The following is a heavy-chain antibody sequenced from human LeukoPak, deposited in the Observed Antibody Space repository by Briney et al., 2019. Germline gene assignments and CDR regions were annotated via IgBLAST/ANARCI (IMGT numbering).Heavy chain of an antibody. CDR2: ISGNGINT. CDR1: GFTFSIYA. Sequence: GGSLRLSCATSGFTFSIYAMNWVRQAPGKGLEWVSIISGNGINTYYADSVKGRFTISRDDSKNTLYLQMNSQRVDDTALYYSARGVSDWGQGTLVTVAS. CDR3: ARGVSD. J-gene: IGHJ4*02. D-gene: IGHD3-16*01. V-gene: IGHV3-23*01.